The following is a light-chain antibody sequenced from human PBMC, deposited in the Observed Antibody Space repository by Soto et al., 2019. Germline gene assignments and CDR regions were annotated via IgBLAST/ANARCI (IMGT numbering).Light chain of an antibody. J-gene: IGKJ4*01. CDR2: YPS. Sequence: AIRMTQSPFSLSASVGDRVTITCWASQGISSYLSWYQQKPAKAPKLSIYYPSSLQSGVPSRFSGGGSGTDYTLTISSPQPEDFATYYCQQYDRTPRLTFGGGTKVEIK. V-gene: IGKV1D-43*01. CDR3: QQYDRTPRLT. CDR1: QGISSY.